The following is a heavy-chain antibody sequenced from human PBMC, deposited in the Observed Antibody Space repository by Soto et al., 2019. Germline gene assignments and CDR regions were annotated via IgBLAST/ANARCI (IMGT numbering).Heavy chain of an antibody. J-gene: IGHJ4*02. Sequence: GGSLRLSCAASGFTFSYSAMSWVRQAPGRGLEWVSTISGSGGTPYYADSVKGRFTISRDNSKNSLYLVLNSLRADDTAIYYCAMGLAAAGPLDYWGQGALVTVSS. D-gene: IGHD6-13*01. CDR2: ISGSGGTP. CDR1: GFTFSYSA. CDR3: AMGLAAAGPLDY. V-gene: IGHV3-23*01.